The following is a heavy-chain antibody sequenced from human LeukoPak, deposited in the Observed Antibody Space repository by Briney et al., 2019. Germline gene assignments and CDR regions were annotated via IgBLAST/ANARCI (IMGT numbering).Heavy chain of an antibody. Sequence: GGSLRLSCAASGFTFSSYAMSWVRQAPGKGLEWVALISYDGVNKYYADSVKGRFTISRDNSKNTLYLRMNSLRVEDTALYYCAKLRELVTYYYYYGLDVWGQGTTVTVSS. V-gene: IGHV3-30*18. CDR3: AKLRELVTYYYYYGLDV. D-gene: IGHD1-1*01. CDR2: ISYDGVNK. J-gene: IGHJ6*02. CDR1: GFTFSSYA.